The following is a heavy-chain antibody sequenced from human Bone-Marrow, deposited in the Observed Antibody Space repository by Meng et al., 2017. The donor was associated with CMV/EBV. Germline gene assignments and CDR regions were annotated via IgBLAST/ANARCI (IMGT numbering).Heavy chain of an antibody. CDR2: IKQDGSEK. CDR3: ATGLASRGSGISDS. V-gene: IGHV3-7*03. J-gene: IGHJ4*02. CDR1: GFTFSSYW. D-gene: IGHD2-15*01. Sequence: GESLKISCAASGFTFSSYWMSWVRQAPGKGLEWVANIKQDGSEKYYVDSVKGRFTISRDNSKNTLYLQMNSLRVEDTAVYYCATGLASRGSGISDSWGQGPLVTVAS.